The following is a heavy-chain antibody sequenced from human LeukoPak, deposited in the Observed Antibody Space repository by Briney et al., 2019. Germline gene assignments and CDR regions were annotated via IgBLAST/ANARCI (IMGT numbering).Heavy chain of an antibody. Sequence: PSETLSLTCAVYGGSFSGYYWSWIRQPPGKGLEWIGEINHSGSTNYNPSLKSRVTISVDTSKNQFSLKLSSVTAADTAVYYCARVRCSSTSCYLDYWGQGTLVTVSS. V-gene: IGHV4-34*01. CDR3: ARVRCSSTSCYLDY. J-gene: IGHJ4*02. D-gene: IGHD2-2*01. CDR2: INHSGST. CDR1: GGSFSGYY.